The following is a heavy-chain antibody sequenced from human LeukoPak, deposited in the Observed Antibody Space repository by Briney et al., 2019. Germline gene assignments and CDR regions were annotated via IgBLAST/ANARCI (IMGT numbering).Heavy chain of an antibody. CDR2: INPSDGST. D-gene: IGHD3-22*01. Sequence: GASVKVSCKASGFTFIGYYVQWVRQAPGQGLEWMGIINPSDGSTKYAQKLQGRVTMTGDTSTSTVYMELSSLRSDDTAVYYCAMGTYYYDSSGYSIDYWGQGTLVTVSS. CDR3: AMGTYYYDSSGYSIDY. CDR1: GFTFIGYY. V-gene: IGHV1-46*01. J-gene: IGHJ4*02.